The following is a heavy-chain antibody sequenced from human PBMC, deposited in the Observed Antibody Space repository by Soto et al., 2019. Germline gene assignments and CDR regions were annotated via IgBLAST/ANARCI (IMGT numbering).Heavy chain of an antibody. CDR2: IIPIFGTA. V-gene: IGHV1-69*01. CDR3: ARDLRGFYDSSGYPYYFDY. D-gene: IGHD3-22*01. J-gene: IGHJ4*02. CDR1: GGTFSSYA. Sequence: HVQLVQSGAEVKKPGSSVKVSCKASGGTFSSYAISWVRQAPGQGLEWMGGIIPIFGTANYAQKFQGRVTITADDSTSTAYMELSSLRSEDTAVYYCARDLRGFYDSSGYPYYFDYWGQGTLVTVSS.